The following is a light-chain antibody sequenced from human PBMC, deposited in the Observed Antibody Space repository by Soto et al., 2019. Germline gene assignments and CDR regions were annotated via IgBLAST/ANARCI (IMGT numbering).Light chain of an antibody. CDR1: TSDVGNGFDS. CDR3: GAWDESLNGYV. Sequence: QSALTQPASVSGSPGQSITISCSGSTSDVGNGFDSVSWYQQHPGKAPKLIIYEVTNRPSGVSSRFSGSRSGNTASLTISGLQTEDEADYYCGAWDESLNGYVFGTGTKVTVL. V-gene: IGLV2-14*01. CDR2: EVT. J-gene: IGLJ1*01.